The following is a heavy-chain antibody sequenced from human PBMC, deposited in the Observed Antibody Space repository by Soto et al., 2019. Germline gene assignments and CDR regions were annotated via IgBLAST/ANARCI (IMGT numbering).Heavy chain of an antibody. J-gene: IGHJ4*02. CDR1: GFTFSVYG. D-gene: IGHD2-8*01. Sequence: EVQLLESGGGLVQPGGSLRLSCAASGFTFSVYGMTWVRQGPGKGLEWVSLISGNGGTAYYADSVEGRFTISRDNSKNPLYLQMNSLRAEDTAVYYCAKNPEEMVPGGADYWGQGTLVTVSS. CDR2: ISGNGGTA. CDR3: AKNPEEMVPGGADY. V-gene: IGHV3-23*01.